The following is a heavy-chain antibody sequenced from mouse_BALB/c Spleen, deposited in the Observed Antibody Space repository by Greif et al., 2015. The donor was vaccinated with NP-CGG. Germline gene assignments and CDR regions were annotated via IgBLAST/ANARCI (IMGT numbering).Heavy chain of an antibody. CDR1: GFTFSSYG. J-gene: IGHJ2*01. V-gene: IGHV5-6-3*01. CDR2: INSNGGST. CDR3: ARDGGNYFDY. Sequence: EVHLVESGGGLVQPGGSLKLSCAASGFTFSSYGMSWVRQTPDKRLELVATINSNGGSTYYPDSVKGRFTISRDNAKNTLYLQMSSLKSEDTAMYYCARDGGNYFDYWGQGTTLTVSP.